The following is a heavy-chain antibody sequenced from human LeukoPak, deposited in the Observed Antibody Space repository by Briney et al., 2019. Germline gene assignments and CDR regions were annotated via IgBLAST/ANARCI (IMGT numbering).Heavy chain of an antibody. Sequence: SETLSLTCTVSGGSISSSSYYWGWIRQPPGKGLEWIGSIYYSGSTYYNPSLKSRVTISVDTSKNQFSLKLSSVTAADTAVYYYARHPPTVGNWFDPWGQGTLVTVSS. CDR2: IYYSGST. CDR3: ARHPPTVGNWFDP. D-gene: IGHD4-23*01. V-gene: IGHV4-39*01. J-gene: IGHJ5*02. CDR1: GGSISSSSYY.